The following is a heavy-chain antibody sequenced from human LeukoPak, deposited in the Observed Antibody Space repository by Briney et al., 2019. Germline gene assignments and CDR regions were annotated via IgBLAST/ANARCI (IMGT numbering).Heavy chain of an antibody. CDR1: GGSISTF. V-gene: IGHV4-59*01. CDR2: IYYSGST. J-gene: IGHJ6*03. D-gene: IGHD3-10*01. Sequence: PSETLSLTCTVSGGSISTFWSWIRQPPGQGLEWIGHIYYSGSTNYSPSLKSRVTMSVDTSKNQFSLRLSYVTAADTAGYYCARPLVRGVKSYYFYMDVWGKGATVTISS. CDR3: ARPLVRGVKSYYFYMDV.